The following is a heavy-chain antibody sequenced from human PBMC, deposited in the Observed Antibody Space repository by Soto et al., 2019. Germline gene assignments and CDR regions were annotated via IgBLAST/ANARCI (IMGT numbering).Heavy chain of an antibody. CDR1: GYTLTKNN. CDR2: MNPNSGST. J-gene: IGHJ6*02. V-gene: IGHV1-8*01. CDR3: ARMGYYHYYGMDV. Sequence: QVQLVQSGAEVKKPGASVKVSYKASGYTLTKNNINWVRQATGQGLEWMGWMNPNSGSTGYAQKFQGRVTMTRNTSISTAYMELSSLRSEGTAVYYCARMGYYHYYGMDVWGQGTTVTVSS.